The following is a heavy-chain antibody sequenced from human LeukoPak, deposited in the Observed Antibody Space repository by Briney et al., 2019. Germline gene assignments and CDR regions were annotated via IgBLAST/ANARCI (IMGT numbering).Heavy chain of an antibody. CDR3: ARGLDAASGLANFDY. CDR2: INGYNGNT. D-gene: IGHD1-1*01. J-gene: IGHJ4*02. CDR1: GYTFSYFG. V-gene: IGHV1-18*01. Sequence: ASVRVSCKGSGYTFSYFGINWVRQAPGQGLEWMGWINGYNGNTNYVQKSEGRLSLTTDTATSTVYMELKNLTSDDTAVYFCARGLDAASGLANFDYWGQGTLITVSS.